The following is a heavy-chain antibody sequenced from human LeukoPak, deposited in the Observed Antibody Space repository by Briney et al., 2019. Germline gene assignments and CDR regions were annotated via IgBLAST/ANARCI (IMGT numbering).Heavy chain of an antibody. V-gene: IGHV3-74*01. CDR1: AFNFTAYW. D-gene: IGHD5-12*01. CDR2: INSDGTTT. CDR3: AVSNGGYGP. Sequence: PGGSLRLSCASPAFNFTAYWMHWVRQDPRQGLLWVARINSDGTTTNYADSVKGRLTISRDNAKNTLFLQMNSLRAEDTAVYFCAVSNGGYGPWGQGALVTVSS. J-gene: IGHJ5*02.